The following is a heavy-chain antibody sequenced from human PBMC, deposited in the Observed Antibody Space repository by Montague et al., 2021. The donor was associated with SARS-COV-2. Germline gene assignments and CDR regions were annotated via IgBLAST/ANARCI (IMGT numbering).Heavy chain of an antibody. J-gene: IGHJ6*02. CDR2: IDWDDDK. CDR1: GSSLSTSGMC. D-gene: IGHD3-9*01. CDR3: ARMVTIFSLGGYYYYYGMDV. V-gene: IGHV2-70*01. Sequence: PALGKPTQTLTLTCTFSGSSLSTSGMCVSWIRQPPGKALEWLALIDWDDDKYYSTSLKTRLTISKDTSKNQVVLTMTNMDPVDTATYYCARMVTIFSLGGYYYYYGMDVWGQGTTVTVSS.